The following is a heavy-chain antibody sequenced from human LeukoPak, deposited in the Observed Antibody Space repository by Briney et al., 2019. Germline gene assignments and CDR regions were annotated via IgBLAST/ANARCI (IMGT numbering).Heavy chain of an antibody. V-gene: IGHV4-30-2*01. D-gene: IGHD3-22*01. CDR2: IYHSGST. J-gene: IGHJ5*02. CDR3: ARDLYYYDSSGYRGNWFDP. Sequence: SQTLSLTCAVSGGSISSGGYSWSWIRQPPGKGLEWIGYIYHSGSTYYNPSLKSRVTISVDRSKNQFSLKLSSVTAADTAVYYCARDLYYYDSSGYRGNWFDPWGQGTLVTVSS. CDR1: GGSISSGGYS.